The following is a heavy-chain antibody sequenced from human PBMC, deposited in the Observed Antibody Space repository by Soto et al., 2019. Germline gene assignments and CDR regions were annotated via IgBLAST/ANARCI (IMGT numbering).Heavy chain of an antibody. CDR1: GFSFSTYA. CDR3: ARVLRSHSSGWYDGFDY. V-gene: IGHV3-30-3*01. Sequence: ESGGGVVHPGNSLRLSCAASGFSFSTYAMHWVRQAPGKGLEWVAVISYSGSDKLYADSVKDRFTISRDNSKNTLYLQMENLRPEDTAVYFCARVLRSHSSGWYDGFDYWGQGTLVTVSS. CDR2: ISYSGSDK. D-gene: IGHD6-19*01. J-gene: IGHJ4*02.